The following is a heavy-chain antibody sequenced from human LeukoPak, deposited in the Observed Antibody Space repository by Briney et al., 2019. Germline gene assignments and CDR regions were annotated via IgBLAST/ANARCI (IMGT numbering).Heavy chain of an antibody. V-gene: IGHV3-30*03. J-gene: IGHJ4*02. CDR1: GFPFSSYG. CDR3: ARDSQWLRLMGIDY. Sequence: PGGSLRLSCAASGFPFSSYGMHWVRQAPGKGLEWAALISYDGSNNHYADSVKGRFSISRDDSKNTLYLQMNSLRAEDTAVYYCARDSQWLRLMGIDYWGQGTLVTVSS. CDR2: ISYDGSNN. D-gene: IGHD5-12*01.